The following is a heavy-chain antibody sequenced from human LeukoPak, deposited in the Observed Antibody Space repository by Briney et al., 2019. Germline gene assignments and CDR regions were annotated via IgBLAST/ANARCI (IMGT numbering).Heavy chain of an antibody. V-gene: IGHV1-69*04. CDR3: ARADTDFDWLVGEDYYYYGMDV. D-gene: IGHD3-9*01. J-gene: IGHJ6*02. CDR1: GGTFSSYD. Sequence: GASVKVSCKASGGTFSSYDISWVRQAPGQGLEWMGRIIPILGIANYAQKFQGRVTITADKSTSTAYMELSSLRSEDTAVYYCARADTDFDWLVGEDYYYYGMDVWGQGTTVTVSS. CDR2: IIPILGIA.